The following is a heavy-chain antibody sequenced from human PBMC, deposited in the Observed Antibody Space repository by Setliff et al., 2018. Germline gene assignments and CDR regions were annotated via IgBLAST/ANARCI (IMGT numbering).Heavy chain of an antibody. CDR1: GFTFSSYA. V-gene: IGHV3-23*01. Sequence: SGGSLRLSCAASGFTFSSYAMSWVRQAPGKGLEWVSGMNDVCNNTSYADSVKGRFTISRDNSKNTLYLQMNSLRAEDAAVYYCAKHVLSSGWPNDAFDFWGQGTMVTVSS. CDR2: MNDVCNNT. CDR3: AKHVLSSGWPNDAFDF. J-gene: IGHJ3*01. D-gene: IGHD6-25*01.